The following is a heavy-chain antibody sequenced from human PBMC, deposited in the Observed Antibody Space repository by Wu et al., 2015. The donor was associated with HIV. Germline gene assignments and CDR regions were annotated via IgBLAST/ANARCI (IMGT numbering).Heavy chain of an antibody. V-gene: IGHV1-18*01. CDR1: GYTFTSFG. Sequence: QVQLVQSGPEMKKPGASVKVSCKASGYTFTSFGISWVRQAPGQGLEWMGWISAYNGDTNYAQNFQDRVTMTTDTSTSTAYMELRSLRSDDTAVYYCARDHRSVTTANHGDYWGRGNAGHRLL. CDR3: ARDHRSVTTANHGDY. D-gene: IGHD4-17*01. CDR2: ISAYNGDT. J-gene: IGHJ4*02.